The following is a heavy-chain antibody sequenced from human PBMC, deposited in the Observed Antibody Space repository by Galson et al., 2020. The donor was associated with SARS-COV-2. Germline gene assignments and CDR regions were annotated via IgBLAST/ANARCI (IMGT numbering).Heavy chain of an antibody. V-gene: IGHV1-18*01. CDR2: ISPYNSNT. Sequence: ASVKVSCKASGYTFTTFYITWVRQAPGQGLEWMGKISPYNSNTHYTQKLQGRVTMTTDTSTSTAYMELRSLTSDDTAVYYCARSLSLGDCSGGSCFFYWCQGTLVTVSS. J-gene: IGHJ4*02. CDR1: GYTFTTFY. CDR3: ARSLSLGDCSGGSCFFY. D-gene: IGHD2-15*01.